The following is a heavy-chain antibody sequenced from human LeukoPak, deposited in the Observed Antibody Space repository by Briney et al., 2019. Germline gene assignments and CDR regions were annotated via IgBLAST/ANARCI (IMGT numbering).Heavy chain of an antibody. J-gene: IGHJ4*02. D-gene: IGHD1-26*01. CDR2: INPNSGGT. CDR1: GYTFTSYD. V-gene: IGHV1-2*02. CDR3: ARVLRIVGATYVDY. Sequence: ASVKVSCKASGYTFTSYDINWVRQAPGQGLEWMGWINPNSGGTNYAQKFQGRVTMTRDTSISTAYMELSRLRSDDTAVYYCARVLRIVGATYVDYWGQGTLVTVSS.